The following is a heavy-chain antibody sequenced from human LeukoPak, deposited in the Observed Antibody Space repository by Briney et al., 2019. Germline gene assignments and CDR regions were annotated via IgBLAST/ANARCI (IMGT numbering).Heavy chain of an antibody. J-gene: IGHJ4*02. CDR3: GSAYGGLPDY. D-gene: IGHD3-16*01. CDR2: ISGSGDTI. CDR1: GFTFSAYE. V-gene: IGHV3-48*03. Sequence: GGSLRLSCAASGFTFSAYEMNWVRQAPGKGLEWLSYISGSGDTIYYAESVKGRFTISRDNAKNSLYLQMSSLRAEDTAVYYCGSAYGGLPDYWGQGTLVTVSS.